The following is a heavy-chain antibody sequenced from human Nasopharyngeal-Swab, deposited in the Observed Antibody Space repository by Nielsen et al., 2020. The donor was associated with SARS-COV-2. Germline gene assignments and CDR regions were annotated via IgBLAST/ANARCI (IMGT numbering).Heavy chain of an antibody. D-gene: IGHD2-15*01. Sequence: GESLKISCAASGFTFSSYGMHWVRQAPGKGLEWVAVISYDGSNKYYADSVKGRFTISRDNSKNTLYLQMNSLRAEDTAVYYCAKWWSVPSGDIWGQGKMVTVSS. CDR2: ISYDGSNK. CDR3: AKWWSVPSGDI. J-gene: IGHJ3*02. V-gene: IGHV3-30*18. CDR1: GFTFSSYG.